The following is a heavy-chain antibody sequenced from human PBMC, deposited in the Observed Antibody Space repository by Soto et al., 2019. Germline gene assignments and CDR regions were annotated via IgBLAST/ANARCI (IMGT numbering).Heavy chain of an antibody. Sequence: SVKVSCKASGGTFSSYAISWVRQAPGQGLEWMGGIITIFGTANYAQKFQGRVTITADESTSTAYMELSSLRSEDTAVYYCVNDSGYDLSFVYWGQGTLVTVSS. J-gene: IGHJ4*02. CDR1: GGTFSSYA. CDR2: IITIFGTA. CDR3: VNDSGYDLSFVY. D-gene: IGHD5-12*01. V-gene: IGHV1-69*13.